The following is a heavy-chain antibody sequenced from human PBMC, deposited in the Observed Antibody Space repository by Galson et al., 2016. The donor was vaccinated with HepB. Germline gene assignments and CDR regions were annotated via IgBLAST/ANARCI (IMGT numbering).Heavy chain of an antibody. V-gene: IGHV5-10-1*01. CDR2: VDPRDSYA. D-gene: IGHD6-13*01. Sequence: QSGAEVKKPGESLRNSCQGSGNDFTKYWINWVRQKTGQGLEWMGKVDPRDSYANYSPSFQGHITISADKSTTTVYLRWNSLTASDTAIYYCAIGSVIYSSIWSPFDSWGQGTLVTVSS. J-gene: IGHJ4*02. CDR3: AIGSVIYSSIWSPFDS. CDR1: GNDFTKYW.